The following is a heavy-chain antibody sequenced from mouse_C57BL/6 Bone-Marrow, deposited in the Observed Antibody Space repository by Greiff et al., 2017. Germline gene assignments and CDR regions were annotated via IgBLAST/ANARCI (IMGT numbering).Heavy chain of an antibody. V-gene: IGHV14-4*01. Sequence: EVQLQQSGAELVRPGASVKLSCTASGFNIKDDYMHWVKQRPEQGLEWIGWIDPENGDTEYASKFQGKATITADTSSNTAYLQLSSLTSEDTAVYYGTTGLYGSSPYWYFDVWGTGTTVTVSS. CDR1: GFNIKDDY. CDR2: IDPENGDT. D-gene: IGHD1-1*01. J-gene: IGHJ1*03. CDR3: TTGLYGSSPYWYFDV.